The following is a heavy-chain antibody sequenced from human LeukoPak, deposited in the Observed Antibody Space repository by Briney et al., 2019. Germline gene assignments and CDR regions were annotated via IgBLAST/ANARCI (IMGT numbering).Heavy chain of an antibody. CDR1: GYTFTIDG. V-gene: IGHV1-18*01. Sequence: GASVKVSCKASGYTFTIDGFNWVRQAPGHGLEWMGWISAYNGNTYSAQKFQGRVTMTTDTSTRTAYMELRSLRSDDTAIYYCARGYGLNPVDYWGQGTLVTVSS. CDR2: ISAYNGNT. D-gene: IGHD4-17*01. J-gene: IGHJ4*02. CDR3: ARGYGLNPVDY.